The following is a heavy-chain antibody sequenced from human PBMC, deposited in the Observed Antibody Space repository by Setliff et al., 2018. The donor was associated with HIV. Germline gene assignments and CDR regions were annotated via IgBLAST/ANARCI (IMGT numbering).Heavy chain of an antibody. Sequence: GGSLRLSCAASGFTFINYAMSWVRQAPGTGLEWVSLISSSGITKDYADSVKGRFTVSRDNSNNRLYLQMDRLRVEDTAVYYCAKDPPGDYNGMPGDIWGQGTMVTVSS. CDR3: AKDPPGDYNGMPGDI. V-gene: IGHV3-23*01. CDR1: GFTFINYA. D-gene: IGHD1-1*01. J-gene: IGHJ3*02. CDR2: ISSSGITK.